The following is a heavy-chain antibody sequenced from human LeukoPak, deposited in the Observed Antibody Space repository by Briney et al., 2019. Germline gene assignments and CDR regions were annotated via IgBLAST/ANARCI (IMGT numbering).Heavy chain of an antibody. J-gene: IGHJ4*02. Sequence: SVKVSCKASGGTFISYAISWVRQAPGQGLEWMGGIIPIFGTANYAQKFQGRVTITADESTSTACMELSSLRSEDTAVYYCARNTLGYCSSTSCPWRSYFDYWGQGTLVTVSS. CDR1: GGTFISYA. CDR2: IIPIFGTA. V-gene: IGHV1-69*01. D-gene: IGHD2-2*01. CDR3: ARNTLGYCSSTSCPWRSYFDY.